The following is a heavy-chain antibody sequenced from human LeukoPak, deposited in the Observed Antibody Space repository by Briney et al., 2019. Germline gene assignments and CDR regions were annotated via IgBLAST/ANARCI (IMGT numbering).Heavy chain of an antibody. CDR1: GFTFSSYA. CDR2: ISGSGGST. Sequence: PGGSLRLSCAASGFTFSSYAMSWIRQAPGKGLEGVSAISGSGGSTYYADSVKGRFTISRDNSKNTLYLQMNSLRAEDTALYYCAKTPLIYFDYWGQGTLVTVSS. D-gene: IGHD3-16*01. V-gene: IGHV3-23*01. CDR3: AKTPLIYFDY. J-gene: IGHJ4*02.